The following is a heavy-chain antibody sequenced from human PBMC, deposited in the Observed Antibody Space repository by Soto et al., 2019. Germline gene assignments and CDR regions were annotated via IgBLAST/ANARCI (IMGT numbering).Heavy chain of an antibody. Sequence: SGPTLVNPTQTLTLTCTFSGFSLSTSGMCVSWIRQPPGKALEWLALIDWDDDKYYSTSLKTRLTISKDTSKNQVVLTMTNMDPVDTATYYCARILTGYSYGYGYYGMDVWGQGTTVTVSS. CDR1: GFSLSTSGMC. V-gene: IGHV2-70*01. D-gene: IGHD5-18*01. J-gene: IGHJ6*02. CDR2: IDWDDDK. CDR3: ARILTGYSYGYGYYGMDV.